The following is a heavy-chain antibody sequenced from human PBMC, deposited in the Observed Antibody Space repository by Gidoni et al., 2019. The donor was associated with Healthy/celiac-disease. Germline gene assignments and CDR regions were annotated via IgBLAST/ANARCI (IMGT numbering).Heavy chain of an antibody. J-gene: IGHJ5*02. Sequence: QVQLQESGPGLVKPAETLSLTCTVSGGSLSSSSWSWIRLPPGKGLEWNGYSYYSGSTNYNPSLKSRVTISVDTSKNQFSLKLSSVTAADTAVYYCARGGYYDFWSGYFGWFDPWGQGTLVTVSS. V-gene: IGHV4-59*01. CDR1: GGSLSSSS. D-gene: IGHD3-3*01. CDR2: SYYSGST. CDR3: ARGGYYDFWSGYFGWFDP.